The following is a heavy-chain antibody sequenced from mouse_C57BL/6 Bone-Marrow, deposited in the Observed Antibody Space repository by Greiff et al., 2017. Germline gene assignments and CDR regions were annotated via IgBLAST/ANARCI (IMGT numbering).Heavy chain of an antibody. D-gene: IGHD4-1*01. CDR1: GFSLTSYG. Sequence: VKLQESGPGLVAPSQSLSITCTVSGFSLTSYGVHWVRQPPGKGLEWLVVIWSDGSTTYNAALKSRLSISKDNSKSQVFLKMNSLQTDDTAMYYCARHETDYYAMDYWGQGTSVTVSS. CDR2: IWSDGST. CDR3: ARHETDYYAMDY. J-gene: IGHJ4*01. V-gene: IGHV2-6-1*01.